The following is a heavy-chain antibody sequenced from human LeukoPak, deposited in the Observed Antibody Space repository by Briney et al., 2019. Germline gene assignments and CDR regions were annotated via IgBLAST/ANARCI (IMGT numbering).Heavy chain of an antibody. D-gene: IGHD2-15*01. J-gene: IGHJ5*02. CDR1: GGSISSGGYS. CDR3: ARVSLCSGGSCYGVWFDP. CDR2: IYYSGST. V-gene: IGHV4-30-4*07. Sequence: TSETLSLTCAVSGGSISSGGYSWSWIRQPPGKGLEWIGYIYYSGSTYYNPSLKSRVTISVDTSKNQFSLKLSSVTAADTAVYYCARVSLCSGGSCYGVWFDPWGQGTLVTVSS.